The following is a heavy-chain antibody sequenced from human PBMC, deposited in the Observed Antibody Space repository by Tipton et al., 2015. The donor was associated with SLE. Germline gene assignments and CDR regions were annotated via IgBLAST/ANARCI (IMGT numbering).Heavy chain of an antibody. V-gene: IGHV4-30-2*01. D-gene: IGHD4-11*01. CDR2: IYHSGST. J-gene: IGHJ6*03. Sequence: TLSLTCAVSGGSISSGGYSWSWIRQPPGKGLEWIGYIYHSGSTYYNPSLKSRVTISVDRSKNQFSLKLSSLTAADTAVYYCARGKGPVTHGYYYYMDVWGKGTTVTVSS. CDR1: GGSISSGGYS. CDR3: ARGKGPVTHGYYYYMDV.